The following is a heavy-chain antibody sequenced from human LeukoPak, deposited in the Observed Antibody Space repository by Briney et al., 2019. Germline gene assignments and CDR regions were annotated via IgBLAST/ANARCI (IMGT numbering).Heavy chain of an antibody. CDR3: ARDLVYSSGWYAGELDH. D-gene: IGHD6-19*01. CDR1: AFAFSSDA. Sequence: PGRSLRPSRSAYAFAFSSDAMHSVRQAPGRGLGWLAVFLYDGSNEDYAESVRGRFTISRDNSKNTLFLQMSSLRPEDTAVYYCARDLVYSSGWYAGELDHWGLGTLVIVSS. CDR2: FLYDGSNE. V-gene: IGHV3-30*04. J-gene: IGHJ4*02.